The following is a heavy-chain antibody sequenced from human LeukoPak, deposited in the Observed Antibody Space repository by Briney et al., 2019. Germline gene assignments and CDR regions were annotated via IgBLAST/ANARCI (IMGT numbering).Heavy chain of an antibody. D-gene: IGHD2-15*01. CDR2: ISGSGGST. V-gene: IGHV3-23*01. CDR1: GFTFSSYA. J-gene: IGHJ4*02. Sequence: PGGSLRLSCAASGFTFSSYAMSWVRQAPGKGLEWVSAISGSGGSTYYADSVKGRFTISRDNSKNTLYLQMNSLRAEDTAVYYCAREVPRRRSGGYCSGGSCYVDYFDYWGQGTLVTVSS. CDR3: AREVPRRRSGGYCSGGSCYVDYFDY.